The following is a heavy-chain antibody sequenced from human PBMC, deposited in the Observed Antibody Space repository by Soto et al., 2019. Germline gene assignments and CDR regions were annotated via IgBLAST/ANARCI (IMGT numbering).Heavy chain of an antibody. CDR3: ARGRFYYKYYSPRDV. CDR1: GFTLSNYW. CDR2: VNSDGSTT. V-gene: IGHV3-74*03. Sequence: SLRLSCTASGFTLSNYWMHWVRQVPGKGLEWVSRVNSDGSTTTYADSVKGRFTISRDNAQNTLYLQMDSLRAEDTALYHCARGRFYYKYYSPRDVWGQGTTVTVSS. J-gene: IGHJ6*02. D-gene: IGHD1-26*01.